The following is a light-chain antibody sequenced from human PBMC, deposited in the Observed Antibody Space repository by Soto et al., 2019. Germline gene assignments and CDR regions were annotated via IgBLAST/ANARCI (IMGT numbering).Light chain of an antibody. J-gene: IGKJ1*01. CDR3: QQYNSYSTFGPAT. CDR1: QSVSSN. V-gene: IGKV3-15*01. CDR2: GAS. Sequence: EIVMTQSPATLSVSPGERATLSCRASQSVSSNLAWYQQKPGQAPRLLIYGASTRATGIPARFSGSGSGTEFTLTISSLQSEDFAVYYCQQYNSYSTFGPATFGQGTKVEIK.